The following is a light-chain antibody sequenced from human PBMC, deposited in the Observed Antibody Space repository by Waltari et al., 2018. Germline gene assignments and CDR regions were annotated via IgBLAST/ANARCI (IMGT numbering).Light chain of an antibody. J-gene: IGKJ5*01. CDR1: QTVSTF. CDR3: QQRKDWPPIT. Sequence: EIVLTQSPATLSLSPGERAPLSCRASQTVSTFLAWSQQKPGQAPRLLIYEASNRAAGIPARFSGSGSGTEFTLTISSLEPEDSAVYYCQQRKDWPPITFGQGIRLEIK. CDR2: EAS. V-gene: IGKV3-11*01.